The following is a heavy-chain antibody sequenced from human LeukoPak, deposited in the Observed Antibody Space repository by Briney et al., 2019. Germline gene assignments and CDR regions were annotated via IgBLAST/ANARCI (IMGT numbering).Heavy chain of an antibody. CDR3: ARPGISYSSGWYREAYYYYGMDV. D-gene: IGHD6-19*01. J-gene: IGHJ6*02. CDR1: GFTFSSYA. CDR2: ISYDGSNK. V-gene: IGHV3-30-3*01. Sequence: GGSLRLSCAASGFTFSSYAMHWVRQAPGKGLEWVAVISYDGSNKYYADSVKGRFTISRDNAKNSLYLQMNSLRAEDTAVYYCARPGISYSSGWYREAYYYYGMDVWGQGTTVTVSS.